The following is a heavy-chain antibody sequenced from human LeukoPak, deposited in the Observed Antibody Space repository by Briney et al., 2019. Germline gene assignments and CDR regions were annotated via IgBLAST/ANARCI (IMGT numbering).Heavy chain of an antibody. V-gene: IGHV4-30-4*07. CDR2: IYYSGST. Sequence: PSQTLSLTCAVSGGSISSGGYSWSWIRQPPGKGLEWIGYIYYSGSTYYNPSLKSRVTISVDTSKNQFSLKLSSVTAADTAVYYCARVEYCSSTSCYGPPYYYYMDVWGKGTTVTVSS. J-gene: IGHJ6*03. CDR3: ARVEYCSSTSCYGPPYYYYMDV. D-gene: IGHD2-2*01. CDR1: GGSISSGGYS.